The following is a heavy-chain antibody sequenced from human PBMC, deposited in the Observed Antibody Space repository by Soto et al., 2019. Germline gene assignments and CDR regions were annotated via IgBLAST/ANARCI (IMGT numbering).Heavy chain of an antibody. CDR3: ARTLIAVAGTGNYYYGMDV. CDR2: IYPGDSDT. D-gene: IGHD6-19*01. V-gene: IGHV5-51*01. J-gene: IGHJ6*02. Sequence: PGESLKISCKGSGYSFTNYWVGWVRQMPGKGLEWMGIIYPGDSDTRYSPSFQGQVTISADKSISTAYLQWSSLKASDTAMYYCARTLIAVAGTGNYYYGMDVWGQGTTVTVSS. CDR1: GYSFTNYW.